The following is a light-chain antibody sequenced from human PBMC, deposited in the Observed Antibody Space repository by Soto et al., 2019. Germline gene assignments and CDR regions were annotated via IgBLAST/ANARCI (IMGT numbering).Light chain of an antibody. CDR2: AAS. J-gene: IGKJ2*03. V-gene: IGKV1-39*01. CDR3: QQSYSSPYS. CDR1: QSISTY. Sequence: DIQMTQSPSSLSASVGDRVTITCRASQSISTYLNWYQQKPGKAPKVLINAASSLQSGVPSRFRGSGSGTEFTLTISSLQPEDFATYYCQQSYSSPYSFGQGTKLEIK.